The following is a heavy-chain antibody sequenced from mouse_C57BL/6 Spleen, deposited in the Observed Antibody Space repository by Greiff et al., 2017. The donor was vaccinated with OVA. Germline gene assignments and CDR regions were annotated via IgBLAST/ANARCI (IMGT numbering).Heavy chain of an antibody. D-gene: IGHD2-1*01. CDR2: IYWDDDK. Sequence: QVTLKESGPGILQSSQTLSLPCSFSGFSLSTSGMGVSWIRQPSGKGLEWLAHIYWDDDKRYNPSLKSRLTISKDTSRNQVFLKITSVDTADTATYYCARRAVGNYVYFDYWGQGTTLTVSS. CDR3: ARRAVGNYVYFDY. CDR1: GFSLSTSGMG. J-gene: IGHJ2*01. V-gene: IGHV8-12*01.